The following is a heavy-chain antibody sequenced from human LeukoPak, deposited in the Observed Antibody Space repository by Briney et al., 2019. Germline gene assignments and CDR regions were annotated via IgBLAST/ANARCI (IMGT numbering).Heavy chain of an antibody. V-gene: IGHV3-48*01. CDR2: ISSSSSTI. CDR1: GFTFSSYS. J-gene: IGHJ4*02. Sequence: GGSLRLSCAASGFTFSSYSMNWVRQAPGKGLEWVSYISSSSSTIYYADSVKGRFTISRDNAKNSLYLQMNSLRAEDTAVYYCARAKGLYYFDYWGQGTLVTVSS. CDR3: ARAKGLYYFDY.